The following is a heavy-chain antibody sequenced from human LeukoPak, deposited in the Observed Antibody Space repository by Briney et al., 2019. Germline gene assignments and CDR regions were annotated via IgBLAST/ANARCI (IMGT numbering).Heavy chain of an antibody. CDR3: ARGSWESIVGATNY. CDR1: GFTFSSYA. J-gene: IGHJ4*02. D-gene: IGHD1-26*01. CDR2: ISGSGGST. V-gene: IGHV3-23*01. Sequence: PGGSLRLSCAASGFTFSSYAMSWVRQAPGKGLEWVSAISGSGGSTYYADSVKGRFTISRDNSKNTLYLQMNSLRAEDTAVYYCARGSWESIVGATNYWGQGTLVTVSS.